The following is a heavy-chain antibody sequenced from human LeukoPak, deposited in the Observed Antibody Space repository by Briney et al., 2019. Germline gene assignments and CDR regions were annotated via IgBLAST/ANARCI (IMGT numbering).Heavy chain of an antibody. J-gene: IGHJ4*02. CDR2: INHSGST. D-gene: IGHD3-10*01. CDR3: ARGRTNRKLWSGGVIDY. CDR1: GGSFSGYY. Sequence: SETLSLTCAVYGGSFSGYYWSWIRLPPGRGLEWIGEINHSGSTNYNPSLKSRVTISVDTSKNQFSLKLSSVTAADTAVYYCARGRTNRKLWSGGVIDYWGQGTLVTVSS. V-gene: IGHV4-34*01.